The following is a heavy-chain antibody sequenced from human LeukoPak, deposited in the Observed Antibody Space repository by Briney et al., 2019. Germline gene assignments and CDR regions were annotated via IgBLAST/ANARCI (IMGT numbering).Heavy chain of an antibody. D-gene: IGHD2-15*01. Sequence: ASVKVSCKASGYTFTGYYMHWVRQAPGQGLEWMGWINPNSGGTNYAQKFQGRVTVTRDTSISTAYMELSRLRSDDTAVYYCARVSRGPYCSGGSCYSDYWGQGTLVTVSS. CDR1: GYTFTGYY. CDR2: INPNSGGT. J-gene: IGHJ4*02. V-gene: IGHV1-2*02. CDR3: ARVSRGPYCSGGSCYSDY.